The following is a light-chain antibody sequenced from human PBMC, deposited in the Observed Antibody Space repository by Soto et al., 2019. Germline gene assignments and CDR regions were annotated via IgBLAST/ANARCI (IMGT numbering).Light chain of an antibody. CDR3: QQNFGVHR. Sequence: EIVLTQSPATLSSFPGDRVTLSCRASQNVRGYLAWYQQKPGQAPRLLIYDASNRATGIPARFSGSGSGTDLTLTISTIEPEDSAVYYCQQNFGVHRFGQGTKGDIK. J-gene: IGKJ1*01. CDR2: DAS. CDR1: QNVRGY. V-gene: IGKV3-11*01.